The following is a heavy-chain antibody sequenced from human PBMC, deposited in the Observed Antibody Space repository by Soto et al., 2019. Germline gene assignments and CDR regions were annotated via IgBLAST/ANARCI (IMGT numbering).Heavy chain of an antibody. CDR1: GDSISGGASF. CDR2: VYYSGSS. CDR3: GKLSCTTSTCYFSCWFDR. V-gene: IGHV4-30-4*01. Sequence: PSETLSLTCTVSGDSISGGASFWSWIRQPPWKGLEWIANVYYSGSSYYNPSLKSRLTISVDTTKNQFSLQLKSMTAADTAVYYCGKLSCTTSTCYFSCWFDRWGQGXPVTVSS. J-gene: IGHJ5*02. D-gene: IGHD2-2*01.